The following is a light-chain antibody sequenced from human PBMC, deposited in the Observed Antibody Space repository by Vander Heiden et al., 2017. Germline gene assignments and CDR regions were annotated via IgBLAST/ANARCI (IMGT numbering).Light chain of an antibody. V-gene: IGKV1-39*01. J-gene: IGKJ2*02. CDR3: QQNDSSPPWT. CDR2: AGS. Sequence: DIKLTHSPPSLSASVGDRVTITCRASQSISSYLNWYQQKPGKAPKLLIYAGSSLQSGVPSRFSGSGCGTDFTLTISSRQPEEFAAYYCQQNDSSPPWTFGQGTKVEIK. CDR1: QSISSY.